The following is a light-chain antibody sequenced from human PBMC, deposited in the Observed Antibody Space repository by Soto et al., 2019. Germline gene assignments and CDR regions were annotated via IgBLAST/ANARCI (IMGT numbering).Light chain of an antibody. J-gene: IGKJ1*01. V-gene: IGKV1-39*01. CDR1: QSISSY. CDR3: QQSDVSPRT. CDR2: DAT. Sequence: IQMTQSPSSLSPSLGQRVXRPSRASQSISSYLNWYQQRPGKAPNLLIYDATRLHSGVPPRFSGSGYGTDFTLTITSLQLEDFATYYCQQSDVSPRTFGQGTKV.